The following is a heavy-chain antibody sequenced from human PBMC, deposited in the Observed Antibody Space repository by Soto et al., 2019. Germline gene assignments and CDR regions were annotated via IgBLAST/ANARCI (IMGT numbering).Heavy chain of an antibody. D-gene: IGHD6-19*01. CDR1: GYSFTSYW. CDR3: ARSTYSSGWYPSGVDV. CDR2: IYPGDSDT. V-gene: IGHV5-51*01. J-gene: IGHJ6*02. Sequence: GESLKISCKGSGYSFTSYWIGWVRQMPGKGLEWMGIIYPGDSDTRYSPSFQGQVTISADKSISTAYLQWSSLKASDTAMYYCARSTYSSGWYPSGVDVLGQGTTVTVSS.